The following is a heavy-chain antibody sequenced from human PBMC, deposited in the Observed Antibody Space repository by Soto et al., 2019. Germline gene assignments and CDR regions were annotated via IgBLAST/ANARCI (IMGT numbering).Heavy chain of an antibody. CDR2: ISAYNGNT. J-gene: IGHJ6*03. V-gene: IGHV1-18*01. CDR3: ARIINFWSGYYAVPNYYYYYMGV. Sequence: ASVKVSCKASGYTFTSYGISWVRQAPGQGLEWMGWISAYNGNTNYAQKLQGRVTMTTDTSTSTAYMELRSLRSDDTAVYYCARIINFWSGYYAVPNYYYYYMGVWGKGTTVTVSS. D-gene: IGHD3-3*01. CDR1: GYTFTSYG.